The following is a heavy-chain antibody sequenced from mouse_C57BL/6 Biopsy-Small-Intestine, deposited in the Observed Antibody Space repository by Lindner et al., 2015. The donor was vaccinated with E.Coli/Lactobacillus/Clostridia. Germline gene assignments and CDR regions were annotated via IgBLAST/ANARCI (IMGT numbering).Heavy chain of an antibody. Sequence: VQLQESGGGLVQPKGSLKLSCAASGFTFNTYAMHWVRQAPGKGFGMGCSQLRSKSSNYATYYADSVKDRFTISRDDSQTMLYLQMNNLKTEDTAMYYCVRDSWDGGYWYFDVWGTGTTVTVSS. V-gene: IGHV10-3*01. CDR3: VRDSWDGGYWYFDV. CDR2: LRSKSSNYAT. CDR1: GFTFNTYA. J-gene: IGHJ1*03. D-gene: IGHD4-1*01.